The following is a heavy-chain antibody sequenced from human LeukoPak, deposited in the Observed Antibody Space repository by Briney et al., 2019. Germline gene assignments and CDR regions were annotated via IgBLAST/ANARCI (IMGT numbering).Heavy chain of an antibody. CDR1: GFSFSSYE. Sequence: GGSLRLSCVASGFSFSSYEWNWVRQAPGKGLEWISYIDTSGSTTFYADSVKGRFTTSRDNAKNSLFLQMSSLRAEDTALYYCARETLGCGGDCLGFWGQGTRVTVSS. D-gene: IGHD2-21*01. CDR3: ARETLGCGGDCLGF. CDR2: IDTSGSTT. V-gene: IGHV3-48*03. J-gene: IGHJ4*02.